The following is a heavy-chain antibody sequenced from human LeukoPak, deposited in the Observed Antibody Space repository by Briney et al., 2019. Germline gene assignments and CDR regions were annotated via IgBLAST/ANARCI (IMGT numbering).Heavy chain of an antibody. D-gene: IGHD6-13*01. Sequence: LGESLKISCKGSGYSFTTYWISWVRQMPGKGLEWMGKIDPSDSYTNYSPSFQGHVTISVGKSISTAYLQWNSLKASDTAMYYCARRGSSWDGVGYWGQGTLVTVSS. CDR3: ARRGSSWDGVGY. CDR1: GYSFTTYW. CDR2: IDPSDSYT. V-gene: IGHV5-10-1*01. J-gene: IGHJ4*02.